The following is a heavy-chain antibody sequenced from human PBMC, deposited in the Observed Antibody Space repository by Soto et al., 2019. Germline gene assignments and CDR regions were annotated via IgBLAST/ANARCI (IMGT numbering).Heavy chain of an antibody. CDR2: INPSGGSR. CDR1: GYTFTSYY. D-gene: IGHD4-17*01. CDR3: ARHYGDYVGWFDP. J-gene: IGHJ5*02. V-gene: IGHV1-46*01. Sequence: QVQLVQSGAEVKKPGASVKVSCKASGYTFTSYYMHWVRQAPGQGLEWMGIINPSGGSRSYAQKFQRRVTVTRDTSTSTVYMELSSLRSEDTAVYYCARHYGDYVGWFDPWGQGTLVTVSS.